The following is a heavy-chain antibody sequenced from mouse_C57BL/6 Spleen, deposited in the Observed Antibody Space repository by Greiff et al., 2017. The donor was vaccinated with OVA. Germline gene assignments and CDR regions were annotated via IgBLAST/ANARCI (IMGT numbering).Heavy chain of an antibody. D-gene: IGHD2-4*01. CDR1: GYAFSSSW. Sequence: VQLQQSGPELVKPGASVKISCKASGYAFSSSWMNWVKQRPGKGLEWIGRIYPGDGDTNYNGKFKGKATLTADKSSSTAYMQLSSLTSEDSAVYFCARSRDLINEYFDVWGTGTTVTVSS. CDR3: ARSRDLINEYFDV. V-gene: IGHV1-82*01. CDR2: IYPGDGDT. J-gene: IGHJ1*03.